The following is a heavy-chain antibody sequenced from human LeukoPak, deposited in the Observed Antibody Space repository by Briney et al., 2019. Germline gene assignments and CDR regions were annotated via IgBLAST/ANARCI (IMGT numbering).Heavy chain of an antibody. V-gene: IGHV4-59*08. Sequence: KPSETPSLTCTVSGGSISSYYWSWIRQPPGKGLEWIGYIYYSGSTNYNPSLKSRVTISVDTSKNQFSLKLSSVTAADTAVYYCARSAGSSWYLYAFDIWGQGTMVTVSS. CDR1: GGSISSYY. CDR2: IYYSGST. D-gene: IGHD6-13*01. CDR3: ARSAGSSWYLYAFDI. J-gene: IGHJ3*02.